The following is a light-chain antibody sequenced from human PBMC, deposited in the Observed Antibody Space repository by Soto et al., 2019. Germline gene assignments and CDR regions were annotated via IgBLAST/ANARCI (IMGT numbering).Light chain of an antibody. J-gene: IGKJ1*01. V-gene: IGKV3-20*01. Sequence: EIVFTQSPGTLSLSPGERATISCRARQRVNSSYLTWNQQKTGQAPRLPIYGVSSRATVISDRFSGSGSGTDFTLTIFRLEPEDFAVYYCQQYGSSPWTFGQGTKVDIK. CDR1: QRVNSSY. CDR2: GVS. CDR3: QQYGSSPWT.